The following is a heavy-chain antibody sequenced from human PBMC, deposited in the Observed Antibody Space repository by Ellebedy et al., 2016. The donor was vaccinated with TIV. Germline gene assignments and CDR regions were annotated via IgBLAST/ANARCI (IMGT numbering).Heavy chain of an antibody. CDR2: INSDGSYT. CDR1: GLAFSSYW. J-gene: IGHJ4*02. D-gene: IGHD2-15*01. V-gene: IGHV3-74*01. Sequence: PGGSLRLSCAASGLAFSSYWMHWVRQVPGEGLVWVARINSDGSYTTYADSVKVRFTISRDNAKNTLYLQMNSLRTEDTAMYYCATQIRISPQYWGQGTLVTVSS. CDR3: ATQIRISPQY.